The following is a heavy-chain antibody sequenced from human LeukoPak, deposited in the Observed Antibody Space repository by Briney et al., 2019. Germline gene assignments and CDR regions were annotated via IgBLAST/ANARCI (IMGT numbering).Heavy chain of an antibody. J-gene: IGHJ3*01. D-gene: IGHD4-17*01. CDR2: TSSSSSYI. V-gene: IGHV3-21*01. CDR3: ARLGATVTTLF. CDR1: GFTFSSYS. Sequence: GGSLRLSCAASGFTFSSYSMNWVRQAPGKGLEWVSSTSSSSSYIYYADSVKGRFTISRDNAKNSLYLQMNSLRAEDTAVYYCARLGATVTTLFWGQGTMVTVSS.